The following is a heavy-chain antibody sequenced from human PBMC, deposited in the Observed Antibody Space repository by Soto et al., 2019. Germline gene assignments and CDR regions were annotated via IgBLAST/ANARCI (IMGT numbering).Heavy chain of an antibody. Sequence: GESRKVSCKVCGYSFTSYWISWVRQMHGKGMEWMGWIDSIVSYTNYSPSFQGHVAISSDKSITTAYLQWSSLKASDTAMYYCARRAYMCLRGETFSYYYYGMDVWGQGTTVTVSS. D-gene: IGHD3-16*01. V-gene: IGHV5-10-1*01. J-gene: IGHJ6*02. CDR2: IDSIVSYT. CDR1: GYSFTSYW. CDR3: ARRAYMCLRGETFSYYYYGMDV.